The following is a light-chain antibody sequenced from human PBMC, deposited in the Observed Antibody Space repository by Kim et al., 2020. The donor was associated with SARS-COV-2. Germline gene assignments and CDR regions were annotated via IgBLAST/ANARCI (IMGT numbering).Light chain of an antibody. V-gene: IGLV3-10*01. CDR3: YSTDSSGYHRV. CDR2: EDS. Sequence: SYELTQPPSVSVSPGQTARITCSGDALQKKYAYWYQQKSGQAPVLVIYEDSKRPSGIPERFSGSSSGTMATLTISGAQVEDEADYYCYSTDSSGYHRVFGGGTQLTVL. CDR1: ALQKKY. J-gene: IGLJ3*02.